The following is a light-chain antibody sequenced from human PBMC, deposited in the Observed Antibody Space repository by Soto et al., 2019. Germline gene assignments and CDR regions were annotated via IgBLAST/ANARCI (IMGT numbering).Light chain of an antibody. Sequence: IQMTQSPSTLSASVGDRVTITCRASHSIIRWLAWCQQKPVKAPHPLIYDASTLKSGVPSRFSGNGSGTEFTITISSLQHDDFSTYYCQQYNTSSTFGQGTRLEIK. CDR2: DAS. J-gene: IGKJ5*01. CDR3: QQYNTSST. CDR1: HSIIRW. V-gene: IGKV1-5*01.